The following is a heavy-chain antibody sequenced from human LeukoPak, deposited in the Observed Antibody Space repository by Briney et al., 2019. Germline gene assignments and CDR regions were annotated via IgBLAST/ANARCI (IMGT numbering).Heavy chain of an antibody. Sequence: PGGSLRLSCAASGFTFSNYWMSWVRQAPGKGLEWVANTHGSEKYYVDSVKGRFTISRDNAKNSLYLQVNSLRAEDTAVYYCARRATVVGPAPFDHWGQGTLVTVSS. J-gene: IGHJ4*02. CDR3: ARRATVVGPAPFDH. V-gene: IGHV3-7*03. CDR1: GFTFSNYW. CDR2: THGSEK. D-gene: IGHD4-23*01.